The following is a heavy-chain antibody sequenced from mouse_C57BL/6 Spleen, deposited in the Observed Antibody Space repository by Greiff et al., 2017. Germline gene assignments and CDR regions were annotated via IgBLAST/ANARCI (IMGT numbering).Heavy chain of an antibody. V-gene: IGHV5-17*01. CDR3: ARRFPYFDY. J-gene: IGHJ2*01. Sequence: EVKVVESGGGLVKPGGSLKLSCAASGFTFSDYGMHWVRQAPEKGLEWVAYISSGSSTIYYADTVKGRFTISRDNAKNTLFLQMTSLRSEDTAMYYCARRFPYFDYWGQGTTLTVSS. CDR2: ISSGSSTI. CDR1: GFTFSDYG.